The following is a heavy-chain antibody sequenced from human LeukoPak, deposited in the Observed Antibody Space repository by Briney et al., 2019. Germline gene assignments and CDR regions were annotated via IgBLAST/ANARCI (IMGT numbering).Heavy chain of an antibody. CDR2: MNQEGSEK. Sequence: GGSLRLSRAASGFTFSGHWMSWVRQAPGKGLECVANMNQEGSEKYYVDSVKGRFTISRDNARNSLFLQMNSLRAEDTAVYYCARDSKAYTSPDYWGQGTLVTVSS. CDR3: ARDSKAYTSPDY. CDR1: GFTFSGHW. V-gene: IGHV3-7*05. D-gene: IGHD2-2*02. J-gene: IGHJ4*02.